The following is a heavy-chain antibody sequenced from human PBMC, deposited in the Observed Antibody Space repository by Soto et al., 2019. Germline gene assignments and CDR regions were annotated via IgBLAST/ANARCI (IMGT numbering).Heavy chain of an antibody. CDR1: GFTFSSYW. CDR3: ARVLSVGIQQLDPNWYFDL. D-gene: IGHD6-13*01. CDR2: IKQDGSEK. J-gene: IGHJ2*01. Sequence: EVQLVESGGGLVQPGGSLRLSCAASGFTFSSYWMSWVRQAPGKGLEWVANIKQDGSEKYYVDSVKGRFTISRDNAKNSLYLQMNSLRADDTAVYYCARVLSVGIQQLDPNWYFDLWGRGTLVTVSS. V-gene: IGHV3-7*01.